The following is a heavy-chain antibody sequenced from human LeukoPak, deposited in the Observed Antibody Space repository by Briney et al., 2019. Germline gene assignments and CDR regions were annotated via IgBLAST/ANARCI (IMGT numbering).Heavy chain of an antibody. CDR2: ISGSGATT. D-gene: IGHD6-6*01. CDR3: AKGQERTRIAARPSALDF. J-gene: IGHJ4*02. CDR1: GLIFTNYA. Sequence: PGGSLRLSCTASGLIFTNYAMTWVRQAPGKGLEWVSTISGSGATTYSADSVKGRFTISRDNSKNTLYLQMSTLRADDTATYYCAKGQERTRIAARPSALDFWGQGTLVTVSS. V-gene: IGHV3-23*01.